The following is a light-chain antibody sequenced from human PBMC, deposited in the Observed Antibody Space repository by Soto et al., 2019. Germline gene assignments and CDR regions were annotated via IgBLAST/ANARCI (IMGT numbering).Light chain of an antibody. Sequence: DIVMTQSPDSLAVSLGERATINCKSSQSVLYSSNNKNYLAWYQQKPGQPPKLLIYWASTRESGVPDRFSGSGSGTDFTLTISSLQAEDVELYYCQQYYSTPYTFGQGTKLEIK. CDR2: WAS. CDR1: QSVLYSSNNKNY. J-gene: IGKJ2*01. V-gene: IGKV4-1*01. CDR3: QQYYSTPYT.